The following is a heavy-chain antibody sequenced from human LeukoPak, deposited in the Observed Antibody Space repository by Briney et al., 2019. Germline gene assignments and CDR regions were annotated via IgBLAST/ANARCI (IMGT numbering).Heavy chain of an antibody. D-gene: IGHD5-18*01. V-gene: IGHV3-7*02. Sequence: GGSLRLSCAASGFTFRSYRMNWVRQAPGKGLEWVASIKQGESERYYVDSVNGRFTTSRDNSKNTLYLQMNSLRVEDTAVYFCATVGSGNTYGYGDYWGQGTLVTVSS. J-gene: IGHJ4*02. CDR1: GFTFRSYR. CDR2: IKQGESER. CDR3: ATVGSGNTYGYGDY.